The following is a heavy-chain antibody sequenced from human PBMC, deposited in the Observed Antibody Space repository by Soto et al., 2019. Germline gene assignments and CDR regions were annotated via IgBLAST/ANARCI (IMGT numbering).Heavy chain of an antibody. Sequence: PSPTLSLPCAISGDNVSSNSAAWNWIRQSPWRGLEWLGRAYYRSKWYNDYAVSVKSRITINPDTSNNQFSLQLNSVTPEDTAVYYCARGYSSGYYWGQGTTVTVSS. V-gene: IGHV6-1*01. D-gene: IGHD6-19*01. CDR2: AYYRSKWYN. CDR1: GDNVSSNSAA. CDR3: ARGYSSGYY. J-gene: IGHJ6*02.